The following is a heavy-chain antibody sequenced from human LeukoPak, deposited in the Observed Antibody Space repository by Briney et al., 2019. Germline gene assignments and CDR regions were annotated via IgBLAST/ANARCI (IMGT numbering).Heavy chain of an antibody. V-gene: IGHV3-21*01. CDR3: ARSYYYDSSGYYGDSPYDAFDI. CDR1: GFTFSTFN. CDR2: ISTSSRYI. Sequence: EAGGSLRLSCAASGFTFSTFNMNWVRQAPGEGLEWVSSISTSSRYIHYADSLKGRFTISRDNGENSLYLQMNSLRAEDTAMYYCARSYYYDSSGYYGDSPYDAFDIWGQGTMVTVSS. J-gene: IGHJ3*02. D-gene: IGHD3-22*01.